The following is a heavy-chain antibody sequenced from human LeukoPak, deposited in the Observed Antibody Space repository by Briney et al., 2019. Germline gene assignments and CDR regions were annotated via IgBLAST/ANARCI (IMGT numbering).Heavy chain of an antibody. CDR3: ARDSYYDNSGGAFDI. CDR2: IGTAVNT. D-gene: IGHD3-22*01. J-gene: IGHJ3*02. Sequence: GGSLRLSCAACGFSLSTYDMHGVRQATGNCLEFVSTIGTAVNTFCLGSVKGRFTISRDNAKNSLYLQMNSLRAEDTALYYCARDSYYDNSGGAFDIWGQGTMVTVSS. V-gene: IGHV3-13*01. CDR1: GFSLSTYD.